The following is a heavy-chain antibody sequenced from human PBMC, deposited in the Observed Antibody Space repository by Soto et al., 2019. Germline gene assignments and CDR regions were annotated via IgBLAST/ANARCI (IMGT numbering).Heavy chain of an antibody. D-gene: IGHD3-22*01. J-gene: IGHJ6*02. CDR3: ARRRYYDSSGYYSSYYYYGMDV. V-gene: IGHV5-51*01. CDR2: IYPGDSDT. CDR1: GYSFTSYW. Sequence: PGESLKISCKGSGYSFTSYWIGWVRQMPGKGLEWMGIIYPGDSDTRYSPSFQGQVTISADKSISTAYLQWSSLKASDTAMYYCARRRYYDSSGYYSSYYYYGMDVWGQGTTVTVSS.